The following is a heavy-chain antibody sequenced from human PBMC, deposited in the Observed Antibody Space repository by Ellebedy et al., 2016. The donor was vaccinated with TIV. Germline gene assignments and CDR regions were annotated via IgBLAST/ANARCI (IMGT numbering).Heavy chain of an antibody. D-gene: IGHD1-26*01. Sequence: AASVKVSCKASGYTFTNYGLSWVRQAPGQGLEWMGWTSSYNANTRYAQKLQGRVTMTTDTSTSTAYMELTSLKPDDTAVYYCARGWARDAFDIWGQGTMVTVSS. V-gene: IGHV1-18*04. CDR2: TSSYNANT. CDR3: ARGWARDAFDI. CDR1: GYTFTNYG. J-gene: IGHJ3*02.